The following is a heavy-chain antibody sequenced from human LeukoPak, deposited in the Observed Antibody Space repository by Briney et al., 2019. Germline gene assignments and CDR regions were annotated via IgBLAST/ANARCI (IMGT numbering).Heavy chain of an antibody. V-gene: IGHV4-34*01. CDR3: ARGSPLVVPAANAFDI. J-gene: IGHJ3*02. D-gene: IGHD2-2*01. CDR2: INPSGGT. Sequence: PSETLSLTCAVYGGSFSAYSWSWIRQPPGKGLEWIGEINPSGGTNYNPSLKSRVTISVATSKSQFSLNLSSVTAADTAVYYCARGSPLVVPAANAFDIWGHGTMLTVSS. CDR1: GGSFSAYS.